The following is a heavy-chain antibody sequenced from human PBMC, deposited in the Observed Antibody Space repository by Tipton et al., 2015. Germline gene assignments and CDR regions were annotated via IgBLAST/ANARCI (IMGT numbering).Heavy chain of an antibody. V-gene: IGHV4-59*01. CDR2: IYNSATT. CDR3: ARINYSGPGGRDAYYGLDV. Sequence: TLSLTCTVSDDSIRSYYWTWIRQPPGKGLEWIAYIYNSATTNYNPSLKSRVTISIDTSKKQFSLKLNSVTAADTAVYYCARINYSGPGGRDAYYGLDVWGQGATVTVSS. D-gene: IGHD3-10*01. J-gene: IGHJ6*02. CDR1: DDSIRSYY.